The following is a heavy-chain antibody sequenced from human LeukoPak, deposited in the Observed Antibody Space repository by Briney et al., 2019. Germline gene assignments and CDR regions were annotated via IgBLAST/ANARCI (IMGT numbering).Heavy chain of an antibody. V-gene: IGHV3-74*01. Sequence: GGSLRLSCAASGFTFSSYWMHWVRQAPGKGLVWASRINSDGSSTSYADSVKGRFTISRDNAKNTLYLQMNSLRAEDTAVYYCARAVFDDYGDPYFDYWGQGTLVTVSS. J-gene: IGHJ4*02. D-gene: IGHD4-17*01. CDR3: ARAVFDDYGDPYFDY. CDR2: INSDGSST. CDR1: GFTFSSYW.